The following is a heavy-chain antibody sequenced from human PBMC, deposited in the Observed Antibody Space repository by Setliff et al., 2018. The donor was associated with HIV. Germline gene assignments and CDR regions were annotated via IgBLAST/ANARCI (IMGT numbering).Heavy chain of an antibody. CDR1: GFTFSDYY. CDR2: ISTSGGTI. Sequence: PGGSLRLSCAASGFTFSDYYMNWIRQAPGKGLEWVSYISTSGGTIYYTDSVKGRFTISRDNAKKSMYLQMNSLRAEDTAVYYCARDPPWNYDSSGYPYYFDYWGQGTLVTVSS. J-gene: IGHJ4*02. D-gene: IGHD3-22*01. CDR3: ARDPPWNYDSSGYPYYFDY. V-gene: IGHV3-11*04.